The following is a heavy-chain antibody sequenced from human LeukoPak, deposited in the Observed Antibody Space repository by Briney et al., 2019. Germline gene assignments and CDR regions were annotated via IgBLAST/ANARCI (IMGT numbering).Heavy chain of an antibody. CDR2: IRGKAYGGTT. CDR1: GFTFGDYA. J-gene: IGHJ6*02. CDR3: TRDLPYSSGWYNYYYYYGMDV. V-gene: IGHV3-49*03. D-gene: IGHD6-19*01. Sequence: GGSLRLSCTASGFTFGDYAMSWFRQAPGKGLEWVGFIRGKAYGGTTEYAASVKGRFTISRDDSKSIAYLQMNSLKTEDTAVYYCTRDLPYSSGWYNYYYYYGMDVWGQGTTVTVSS.